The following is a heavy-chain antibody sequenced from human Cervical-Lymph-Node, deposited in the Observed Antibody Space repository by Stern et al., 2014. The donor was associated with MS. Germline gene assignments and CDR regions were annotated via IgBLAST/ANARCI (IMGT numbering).Heavy chain of an antibody. CDR3: ARDYEDTSMLFDH. CDR1: GFNFRSYG. D-gene: IGHD2-8*01. CDR2: ISYDGNQK. V-gene: IGHV3-30*03. J-gene: IGHJ4*02. Sequence: VHLEESGGAVVQPGRALRLSCAASGFNFRSYGMHWVRQAPGKGLEWVNVISYDGNQKYYAASVKGRFTISRDNSKNTLHLQMNSVTPDDTAIYYCARDYEDTSMLFDHWGQGTLVTVSS.